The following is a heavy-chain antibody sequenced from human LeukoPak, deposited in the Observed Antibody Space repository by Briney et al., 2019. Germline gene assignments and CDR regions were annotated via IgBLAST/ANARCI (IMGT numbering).Heavy chain of an antibody. CDR1: GFTFRSYA. V-gene: IGHV3-23*01. D-gene: IGHD6-19*01. CDR2: ISGSGGTT. Sequence: GGSLRLSCATSGFTFRSYALSWVRQVPGKGLEWVSGISGSGGTTDYADSVRGRFTISRDSSKNTLYLQMNSLRVEDTAVYYCAKPGWLDSKTPGYYFDYWGQGTLVTVSS. J-gene: IGHJ4*02. CDR3: AKPGWLDSKTPGYYFDY.